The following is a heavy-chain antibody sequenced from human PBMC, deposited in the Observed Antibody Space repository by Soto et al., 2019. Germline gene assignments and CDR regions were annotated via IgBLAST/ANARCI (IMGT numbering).Heavy chain of an antibody. J-gene: IGHJ3*02. CDR3: ARDKGVSNHDAFDI. CDR2: ISYDGSNK. CDR1: GFTFRSYA. Sequence: GGALSLSCAAAGFTFRSYARHWVRQAPGKGLEGVAVISYDGSNKYYADSVKGRFTLSRDNSKNTMYLQMNSLSAEDTAVYYCARDKGVSNHDAFDIWGQGTMVTVS. D-gene: IGHD3-16*01. V-gene: IGHV3-30-3*01.